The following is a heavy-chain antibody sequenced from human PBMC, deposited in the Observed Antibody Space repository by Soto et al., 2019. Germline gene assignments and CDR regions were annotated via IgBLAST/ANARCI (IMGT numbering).Heavy chain of an antibody. CDR2: ISSSGTI. CDR1: GFTFRSYS. CDR3: VRDGYNWNDFDF. J-gene: IGHJ4*02. Sequence: GGSLRLSCAASGFTFRSYSMNCVRQAPGKGLEWVSYISSSGTIYYADSVKGRFTISRDNAKNSLYLQMNSLRGEDTAIYYCVRDGYNWNDFDFWGQGTLVTVSS. V-gene: IGHV3-48*01. D-gene: IGHD1-1*01.